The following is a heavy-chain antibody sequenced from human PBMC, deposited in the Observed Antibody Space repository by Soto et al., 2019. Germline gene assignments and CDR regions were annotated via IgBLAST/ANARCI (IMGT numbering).Heavy chain of an antibody. CDR2: IYPGDSDT. D-gene: IGHD2-2*01. Sequence: MPGKGLEWMGIIYPGDSDTRYSPSFQGQVTISADKSISTAYLQWSSLKASDTAMYYCARLYVVVPAAIEFFDYWGQGTLVTVSS. J-gene: IGHJ4*02. V-gene: IGHV5-51*01. CDR3: ARLYVVVPAAIEFFDY.